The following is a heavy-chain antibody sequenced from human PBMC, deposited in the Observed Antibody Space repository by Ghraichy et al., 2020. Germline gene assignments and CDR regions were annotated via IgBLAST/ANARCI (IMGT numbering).Heavy chain of an antibody. D-gene: IGHD5-12*01. CDR1: KFTFNTYG. J-gene: IGHJ4*02. Sequence: GGSLRLSCVGSKFTFNTYGMHWVRQGPGKGRGGVAGTSYEGGYKAYADSGKDRFTISGDNAKNTLYLKMNALTTEDTALYFCAREDIGLQSGFDYWGLGTLVTVSS. CDR3: AREDIGLQSGFDY. V-gene: IGHV3-30*03. CDR2: TSYEGGYK.